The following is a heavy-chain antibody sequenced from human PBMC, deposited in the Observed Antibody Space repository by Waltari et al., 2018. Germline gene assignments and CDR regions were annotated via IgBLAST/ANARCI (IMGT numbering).Heavy chain of an antibody. J-gene: IGHJ4*02. CDR2: IYYRGST. CDR1: GCSLNTFY. CDR3: ARGGSGSRANFDC. Sequence: QVQLQESGPGLVKPSEPLSLTCTVSGCSLNTFYWNWIRQPPGKGLEWIGNIYYRGSTNYSPSLKSRVTISVDTSKNQFSRNLSSVTAADTAVYYCARGGSGSRANFDCWGQGTLVTVSS. V-gene: IGHV4-59*01. D-gene: IGHD3-10*01.